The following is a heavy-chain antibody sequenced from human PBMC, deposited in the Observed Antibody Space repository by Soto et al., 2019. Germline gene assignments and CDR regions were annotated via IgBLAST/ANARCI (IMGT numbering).Heavy chain of an antibody. V-gene: IGHV4-31*03. CDR2: IYYSGST. D-gene: IGHD3-16*02. CDR1: GGSISSGGYY. Sequence: QVQLQESGPGLVKPSQTLSLTCTVSGGSISSGGYYWSWIRQHPGKGLEWIGYIYYSGSTYYNPSLTSRVTLSVDTSKNQFSLKLSSVTAADTAVYYCASYPYDYVWGSYRDQGDAFDIWGQGTMVTVSS. J-gene: IGHJ3*02. CDR3: ASYPYDYVWGSYRDQGDAFDI.